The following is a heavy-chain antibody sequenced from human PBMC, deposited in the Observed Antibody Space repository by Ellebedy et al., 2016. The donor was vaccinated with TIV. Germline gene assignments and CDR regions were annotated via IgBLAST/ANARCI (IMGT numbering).Heavy chain of an antibody. CDR1: GGSISSGGYY. J-gene: IGHJ4*02. D-gene: IGHD5-18*01. V-gene: IGHV4-39*02. CDR2: IYYSGST. Sequence: MPSETLSLTCTVSGGSISSGGYYWSWIRQPPGKGLEWIGSIYYSGSTYYNPSLKSRVTISVDTSKNQFSLKLSSVTAADTAVYYCAREGQLWDFDYWGQGTLVTVSS. CDR3: AREGQLWDFDY.